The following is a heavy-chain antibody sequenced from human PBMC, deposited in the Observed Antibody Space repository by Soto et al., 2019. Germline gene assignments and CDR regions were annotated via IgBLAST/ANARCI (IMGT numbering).Heavy chain of an antibody. J-gene: IGHJ5*02. CDR2: INPDNGNT. CDR1: GYTFTRYT. V-gene: IGHV1-3*01. CDR3: ARGIATGQLDP. D-gene: IGHD2-15*01. Sequence: ASVKVSCKASGYTFTRYTMNWVRQAPGQRLEWMGWINPDNGNTNSSQKFQDRVIITRDTSASTAYMDLSSLRSEDTAVYYCARGIATGQLDPWGQGTLVTVSS.